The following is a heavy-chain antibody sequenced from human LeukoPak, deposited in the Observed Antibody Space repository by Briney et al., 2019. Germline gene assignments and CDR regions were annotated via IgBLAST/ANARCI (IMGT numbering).Heavy chain of an antibody. CDR3: TRGILWFGDLSRFDH. CDR2: IRSKAYGETT. J-gene: IGHJ4*02. Sequence: GGSLRLSCTASGFSFDDYVMTWVRQAPGKGLEWVGFIRSKAYGETTEYAASVKGRFTISRDDSKSIAYLQMNSLKIEDTAVYYCTRGILWFGDLSRFDHWGQGTLVTVSS. D-gene: IGHD3-10*01. V-gene: IGHV3-49*04. CDR1: GFSFDDYV.